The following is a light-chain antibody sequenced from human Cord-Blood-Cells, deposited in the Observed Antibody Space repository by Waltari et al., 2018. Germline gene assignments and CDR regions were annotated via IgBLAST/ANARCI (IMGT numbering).Light chain of an antibody. CDR3: AAWDDSLSGPV. V-gene: IGLV1-47*01. Sequence: QSVLTQPPSASGTPGQRVTISCSGSSSTIRSNYVYWYQQPPVTAPKLLIYRNNRRPSGLPDRFSGSKSGTSASLAISGLRSEDEADYYCAAWDDSLSGPVFGGGTKLTVL. CDR1: SSTIRSNY. CDR2: RNN. J-gene: IGLJ2*01.